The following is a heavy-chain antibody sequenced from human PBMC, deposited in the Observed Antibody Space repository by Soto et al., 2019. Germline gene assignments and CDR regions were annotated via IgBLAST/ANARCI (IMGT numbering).Heavy chain of an antibody. Sequence: QVHLVQSGAEVKKPGASVTVSCKDSVYTCTNYGITWVRQDPGRGLEWMGGSSTYNSNTNYAQRLRGRVTMTTDRGTSTGYMELRCLTSEDTAVYFCARRSDSSGRRLDLWGQGTLVTVSS. D-gene: IGHD3-22*01. CDR3: ARRSDSSGRRLDL. CDR2: SSTYNSNT. V-gene: IGHV1-18*04. CDR1: VYTCTNYG. J-gene: IGHJ5*02.